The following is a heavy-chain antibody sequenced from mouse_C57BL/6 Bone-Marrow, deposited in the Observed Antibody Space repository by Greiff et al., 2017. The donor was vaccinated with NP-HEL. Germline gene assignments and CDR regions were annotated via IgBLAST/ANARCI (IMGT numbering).Heavy chain of an antibody. J-gene: IGHJ1*03. V-gene: IGHV1-69*01. D-gene: IGHD1-1*01. CDR3: ARSHYGSSYWYFDV. CDR1: GYTFTSYW. Sequence: QVHVKQPGAELVMPGASVKLSCKASGYTFTSYWMHWVKQRPGQGLEWIGEIDPSDSYTNYNQKFKGKSTLTVDKSSSTAYMQLSSLTSEDSAVYYCARSHYGSSYWYFDVWGTGTTVTVSS. CDR2: IDPSDSYT.